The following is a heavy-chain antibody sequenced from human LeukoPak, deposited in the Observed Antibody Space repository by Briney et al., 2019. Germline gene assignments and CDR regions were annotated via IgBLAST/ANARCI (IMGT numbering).Heavy chain of an antibody. CDR2: IYSGGST. Sequence: PGGSLRLSCAASGFSVSSNFMTWVRQAPGKGLEWISVIYSGGSTYYADSVKGRFTISRVNSKNTLYLQMNSLTAEDTAVYYCAREGSSARELYDYWGQGTLVTVSS. CDR3: AREGSSARELYDY. D-gene: IGHD3-10*01. J-gene: IGHJ4*02. CDR1: GFSVSSNF. V-gene: IGHV3-66*01.